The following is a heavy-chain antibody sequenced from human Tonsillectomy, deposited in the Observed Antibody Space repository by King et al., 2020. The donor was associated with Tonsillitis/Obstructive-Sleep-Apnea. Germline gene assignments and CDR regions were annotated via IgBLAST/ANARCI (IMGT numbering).Heavy chain of an antibody. V-gene: IGHV3-30*04. D-gene: IGHD2-2*01. CDR1: GFTFKNST. J-gene: IGHJ4*02. CDR2: ISSDGNNK. CDR3: AGAGPDPYCSSTSCYDSYYFDY. Sequence: VQLVESGGGVVQPGRSLRVSCTASGFTFKNSTLHWIRQAPGKGLEWVAVISSDGNNKYYADSVKGPFTLSRDNSKTTLYLRMNSLRTEDTAVYYCAGAGPDPYCSSTSCYDSYYFDYWGQGTLVTVSS.